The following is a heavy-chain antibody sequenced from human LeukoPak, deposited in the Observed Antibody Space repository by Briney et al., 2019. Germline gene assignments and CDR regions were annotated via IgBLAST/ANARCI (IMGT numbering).Heavy chain of an antibody. V-gene: IGHV3-73*01. J-gene: IGHJ6*04. CDR1: GFTFSGSA. CDR2: IRSKANSYAT. CDR3: TRPLAVDV. Sequence: GGSLRLSCAASGFTFSGSAMHWVRQASGKGLEWVGRIRSKANSYATAYAASVKGRFTISRDDSKNTAYLQMNSLKTEDTAVYYCTRPLAVDVWGKGTTVTVSS.